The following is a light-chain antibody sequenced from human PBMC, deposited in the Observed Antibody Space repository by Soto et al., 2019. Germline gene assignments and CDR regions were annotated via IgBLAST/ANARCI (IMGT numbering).Light chain of an antibody. CDR1: QSISSW. V-gene: IGKV1-5*03. CDR2: KAS. Sequence: DIQMTQSPSTLSASVGDRVTITCRASQSISSWLAWYQQKPGKAPKLLIYKASSLESGVPSRFSGSGSGTEFTLTSSSLQPDDFATYYCQQYNSYPTFGGGTKVDIK. J-gene: IGKJ4*01. CDR3: QQYNSYPT.